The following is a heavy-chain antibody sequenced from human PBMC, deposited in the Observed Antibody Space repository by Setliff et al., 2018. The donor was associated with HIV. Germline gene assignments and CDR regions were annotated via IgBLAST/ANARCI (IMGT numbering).Heavy chain of an antibody. CDR2: MNPNSGNT. CDR3: ARDLNYYDSSGYSP. Sequence: ASVKVSCKASGDTFSNSLVTWVRQAPGQGLEWMGWMNPNSGNTGYAQKFQGRVTMTRNTSISTAYMELSSLRSEDTAVYYCARDLNYYDSSGYSPWGQGTLVTVSS. J-gene: IGHJ5*02. D-gene: IGHD3-22*01. V-gene: IGHV1-8*02. CDR1: GDTFSNSL.